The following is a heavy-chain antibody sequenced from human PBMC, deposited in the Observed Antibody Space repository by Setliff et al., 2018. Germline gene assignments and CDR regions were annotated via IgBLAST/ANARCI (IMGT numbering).Heavy chain of an antibody. CDR1: GFTFSSLW. CDR3: VRDGAGAFDY. Sequence: PGGSLRLSCAASGFTFSSLWMAWVRQTPGKGLEWVSYINNDGSVTKYGDSVKGRFTISRDNAKNTLYLQMNSLRAEDTAVYYCVRDGAGAFDYWGQGALVTVS. J-gene: IGHJ4*02. D-gene: IGHD1-26*01. V-gene: IGHV3-74*01. CDR2: INNDGSVT.